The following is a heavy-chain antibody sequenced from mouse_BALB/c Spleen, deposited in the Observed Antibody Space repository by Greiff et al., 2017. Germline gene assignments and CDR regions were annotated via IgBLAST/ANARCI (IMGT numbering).Heavy chain of an antibody. J-gene: IGHJ4*01. Sequence: QVHVKQSGAELARPGASVKLSCKASGYTFTSYWMQWVKQRPGQGLEWIGAIYPGDGDTRYTQKFKGNATLTADKSSSTAYMQLSSLASEDSAVYYCAREGLRRIFYAMDYWGQGTSVTVSS. CDR3: AREGLRRIFYAMDY. D-gene: IGHD2-4*01. CDR1: GYTFTSYW. V-gene: IGHV1-87*01. CDR2: IYPGDGDT.